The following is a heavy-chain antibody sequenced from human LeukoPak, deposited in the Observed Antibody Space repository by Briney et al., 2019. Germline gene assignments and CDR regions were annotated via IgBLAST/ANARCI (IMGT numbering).Heavy chain of an antibody. CDR2: ISYDGSNK. V-gene: IGHV3-30-3*01. CDR1: GFTVSDNF. D-gene: IGHD2-15*01. CDR3: ARDLEDCSGGSCYSWFDP. Sequence: GGSLRLSCAASGFTVSDNFMSWVRQAPGKGLEWVAVISYDGSNKYYADSVKGRFTISRDNSKNTLYLQMNSLRAEDTAVYYCARDLEDCSGGSCYSWFDPWGQGTLVTVSS. J-gene: IGHJ5*02.